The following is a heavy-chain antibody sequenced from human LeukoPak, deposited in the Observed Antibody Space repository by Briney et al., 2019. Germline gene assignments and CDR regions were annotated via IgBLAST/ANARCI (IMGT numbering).Heavy chain of an antibody. V-gene: IGHV4-30-4*08. CDR3: ARHASGPLGYYYGMDV. Sequence: PSETLSLTCTVSGGSISSGDYYWSWIRQPPGKGLEWIGFIYYSGGTYYNPSLKSRVTISVDTSKNQFSLKLSSVTAADTAVYYCARHASGPLGYYYGMDVWGQGTTVTVSS. J-gene: IGHJ6*02. D-gene: IGHD1-26*01. CDR1: GGSISSGDYY. CDR2: IYYSGGT.